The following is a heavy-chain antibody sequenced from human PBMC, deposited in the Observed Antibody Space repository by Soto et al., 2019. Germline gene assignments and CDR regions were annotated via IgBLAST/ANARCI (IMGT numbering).Heavy chain of an antibody. J-gene: IGHJ4*02. V-gene: IGHV4-34*01. CDR1: GVSFSCYY. CDR3: ASPSRFDSSGYYFDS. CDR2: INHSGST. Sequence: SETLSLTCAVYGVSFSCYYWSWIRQPPGKGLEWIGEINHSGSTKYNPSLKSRVTISVDTSKNQFSLKLSSVTAADTAVYYCASPSRFDSSGYYFDSWGQGTQVTVSS. D-gene: IGHD3-22*01.